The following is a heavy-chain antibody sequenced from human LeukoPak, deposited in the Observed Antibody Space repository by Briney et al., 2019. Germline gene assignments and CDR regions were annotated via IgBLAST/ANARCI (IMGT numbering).Heavy chain of an antibody. D-gene: IGHD1-26*01. J-gene: IGHJ4*02. CDR1: GFTFSSYG. V-gene: IGHV3-33*01. CDR2: IWYDGSNK. CDR3: ARGLVWWQVRSFDY. Sequence: GRSLRLSCAASGFTFSSYGMHWVRQAPGKGLEWVAVIWYDGSNKYYADSVKGRFTISRDNSKNTLYLQMNSLRAEDTAVYYCARGLVWWQVRSFDYWGQGTLVTVSS.